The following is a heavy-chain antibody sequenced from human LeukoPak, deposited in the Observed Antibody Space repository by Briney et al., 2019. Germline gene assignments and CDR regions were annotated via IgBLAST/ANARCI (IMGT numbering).Heavy chain of an antibody. V-gene: IGHV4-59*03. CDR2: IYYNGNT. CDR1: GGSISGSY. Sequence: SETLSLTCTVSGGSISGSYWSWIRQSPGKGLEWIGYIYYNGNTDYNPSLRSRLTMSVDTSKNQFSLKLTSVTAEDTALYYCAKGGWSLDIWGQGTMVTVSS. J-gene: IGHJ3*02. D-gene: IGHD6-19*01. CDR3: AKGGWSLDI.